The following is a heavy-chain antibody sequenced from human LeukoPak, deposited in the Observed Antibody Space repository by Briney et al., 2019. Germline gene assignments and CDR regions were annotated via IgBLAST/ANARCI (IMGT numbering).Heavy chain of an antibody. D-gene: IGHD4-23*01. CDR2: ISTSGGTI. Sequence: AGESLRLSCAASGFLFSSYEMNWVRQAPGKGLEWVSYISTSGGTIYYADSVKGRFTISRDNAKNSLYLQMNSLRAEDTAVYYCARDSYYGGTQDYWGQGTLVTVSS. J-gene: IGHJ4*02. V-gene: IGHV3-48*03. CDR3: ARDSYYGGTQDY. CDR1: GFLFSSYE.